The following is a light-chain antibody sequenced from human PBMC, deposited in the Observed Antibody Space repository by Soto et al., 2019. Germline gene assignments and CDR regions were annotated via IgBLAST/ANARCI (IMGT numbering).Light chain of an antibody. J-gene: IGKJ1*01. CDR3: QQRSNWPTLT. CDR1: QSFKTF. CDR2: GAS. Sequence: EIVLTQSPATLSLSPGERATLSCRSSQSFKTFLAWYQQRPGQAPRLLIYGASSRAAGIPARFSGSWSGTEFTLTISSLESEDAAVYYCQQRSNWPTLTFGQGTQV. V-gene: IGKV3-11*01.